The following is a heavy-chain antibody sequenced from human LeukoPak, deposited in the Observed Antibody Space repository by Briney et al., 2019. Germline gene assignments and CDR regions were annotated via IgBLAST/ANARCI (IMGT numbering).Heavy chain of an antibody. CDR3: ATDVSSSGIDY. V-gene: IGHV3-33*01. Sequence: PGGSLRLSCAASGFTFSSYGMHWVRQAPGKGLEWVAVIWYDGSNKYYADSVKGRFTISRDNSKNTLYLQMNSLRAEDTAVYYCATDVSSSGIDYWGQGTLVTVSS. CDR1: GFTFSSYG. D-gene: IGHD6-19*01. CDR2: IWYDGSNK. J-gene: IGHJ4*02.